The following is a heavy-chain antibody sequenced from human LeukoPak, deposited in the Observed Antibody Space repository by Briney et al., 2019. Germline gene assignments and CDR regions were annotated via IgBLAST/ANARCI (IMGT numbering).Heavy chain of an antibody. Sequence: SETLSLTCTVSGGSISSGGYYWSWIRQHPGKGLEWIGYIYYSGSTYYNPSLKSRVTISVDTSKNQFSLKLSSVTAADTAVYYCARVQAYDSSGYYYYFDYWGQGTLVTVSS. CDR3: ARVQAYDSSGYYYYFDY. V-gene: IGHV4-31*03. D-gene: IGHD3-22*01. CDR1: GGSISSGGYY. CDR2: IYYSGST. J-gene: IGHJ4*02.